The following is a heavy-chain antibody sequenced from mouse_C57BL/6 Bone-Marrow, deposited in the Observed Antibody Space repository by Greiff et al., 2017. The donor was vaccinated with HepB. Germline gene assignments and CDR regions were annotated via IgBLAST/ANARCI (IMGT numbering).Heavy chain of an antibody. V-gene: IGHV1-80*01. D-gene: IGHD1-1*01. CDR2: IHPGDGDT. CDR3: ARPITTVVPYAMDY. Sequence: VQLQQSGAELVKPGASVKISCKASGYAFSSYWMNWVKQRPGKGLEWIGQIHPGDGDTNYNGKFKGKATLTADKSSSTAYMQLSSLTSEDSAVYFCARPITTVVPYAMDYWGQGTSVTVSS. CDR1: GYAFSSYW. J-gene: IGHJ4*01.